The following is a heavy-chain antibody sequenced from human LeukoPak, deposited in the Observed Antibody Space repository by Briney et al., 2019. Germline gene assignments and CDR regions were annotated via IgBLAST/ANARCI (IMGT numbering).Heavy chain of an antibody. D-gene: IGHD3-22*01. CDR3: ARDALGNYDTSGYLGY. J-gene: IGHJ4*02. V-gene: IGHV3-53*01. Sequence: GGSLRLSCAVSGFTVSYNYMSWVRQAPGKGLEWVSVIYSGGSTYYADSGKGRFTISRDNSKNTLFLQMNSLRAEDTAVYYCARDALGNYDTSGYLGYWGQGTLVTVSS. CDR1: GFTVSYNY. CDR2: IYSGGST.